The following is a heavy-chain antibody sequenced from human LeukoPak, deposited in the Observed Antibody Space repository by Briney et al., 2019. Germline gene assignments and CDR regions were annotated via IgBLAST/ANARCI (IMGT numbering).Heavy chain of an antibody. J-gene: IGHJ4*02. Sequence: PGGSLRLSCAASGFTFSSYWMSWVRQAPGKGLEWVANIKQDGSEKYYVDSVKGRFTISRDNAKNSLYLQMNSLRAEDTAVYYCARLTYGSGSYTVEQIDYWGQGTLVTVSS. CDR3: ARLTYGSGSYTVEQIDY. CDR2: IKQDGSEK. CDR1: GFTFSSYW. D-gene: IGHD3-10*01. V-gene: IGHV3-7*01.